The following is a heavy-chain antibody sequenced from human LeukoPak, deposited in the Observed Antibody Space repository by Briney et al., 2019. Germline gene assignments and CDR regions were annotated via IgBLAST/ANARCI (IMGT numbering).Heavy chain of an antibody. Sequence: PGGSLRLSCAASGFTFSSYAMSWVRQAPGKGLEWVSAISGSGGSTYYADSVKGRFTISRDNSKNTLYLQMNSLRAEDTALYYCARALSGYDSSGYWAGPARYYFDYWGQGTLVTVSS. CDR2: ISGSGGST. D-gene: IGHD3-22*01. J-gene: IGHJ4*02. CDR3: ARALSGYDSSGYWAGPARYYFDY. CDR1: GFTFSSYA. V-gene: IGHV3-23*01.